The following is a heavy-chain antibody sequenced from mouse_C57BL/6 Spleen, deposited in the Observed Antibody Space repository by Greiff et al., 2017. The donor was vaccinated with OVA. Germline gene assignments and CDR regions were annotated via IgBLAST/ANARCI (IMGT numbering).Heavy chain of an antibody. CDR2: IYPSDGST. Sequence: QVQLQQSGPELVKPGASVKLSCKASGYTFTSYDINWVKQRPGKGLEWIGWIYPSDGSTKYNEKLKGKATLTVDKSSSTAYMELHSLTSEDSAVYFCARSAGTRYFDVWGTGTTVTVSS. CDR3: ARSAGTRYFDV. J-gene: IGHJ1*03. CDR1: GYTFTSYD. D-gene: IGHD4-1*01. V-gene: IGHV1-85*01.